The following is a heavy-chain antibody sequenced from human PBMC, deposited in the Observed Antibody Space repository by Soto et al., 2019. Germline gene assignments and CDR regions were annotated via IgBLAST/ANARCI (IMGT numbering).Heavy chain of an antibody. CDR2: INTDGTRT. J-gene: IGHJ4*02. V-gene: IGHV3-74*01. CDR1: GFTFSSYW. Sequence: GGSLRLSCAASGFTFSSYWMHWVRQAPGKGLVWVSHINTDGTRTIYADSVKGRFTISRDNAKNTLYLQMDSLRAEETAVYYCATDRGYSADYWGQGTLVTVSS. D-gene: IGHD6-13*01. CDR3: ATDRGYSADY.